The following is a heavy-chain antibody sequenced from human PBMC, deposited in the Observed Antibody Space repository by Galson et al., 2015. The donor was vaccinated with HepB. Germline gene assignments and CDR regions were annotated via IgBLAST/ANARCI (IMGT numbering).Heavy chain of an antibody. CDR2: IYWDDDK. V-gene: IGHV2-5*02. CDR3: ARKPWVGAFDF. J-gene: IGHJ3*01. CDR1: GFSLSTSGVG. D-gene: IGHD1-26*01. Sequence: PALVKPTQTLTLTCTFSGFSLSTSGVGVAWIRQPTGRALEWLALIYWDDDKRYSPSLKSRITITKDTSKNQVVLTMTHMDPVDTATFFYARKPWVGAFDFWGQGTMVTVSS.